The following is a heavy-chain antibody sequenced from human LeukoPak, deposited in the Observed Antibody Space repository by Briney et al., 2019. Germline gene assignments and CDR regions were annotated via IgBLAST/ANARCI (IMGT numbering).Heavy chain of an antibody. CDR3: ARDGAYCGGDCYSYYFDY. Sequence: GGSLRLSCAASGFTFSSHAMHWVRQAPGKGLEYVSAISSNGGSTYYANSVKGRFTISRDNSKNTLYLQMGSLRAEDMAVYYCARDGAYCGGDCYSYYFDYWGQGTLVTVSS. CDR1: GFTFSSHA. D-gene: IGHD2-21*02. J-gene: IGHJ4*02. V-gene: IGHV3-64*01. CDR2: ISSNGGST.